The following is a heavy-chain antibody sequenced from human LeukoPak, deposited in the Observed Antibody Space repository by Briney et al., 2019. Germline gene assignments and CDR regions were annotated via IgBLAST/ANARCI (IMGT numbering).Heavy chain of an antibody. D-gene: IGHD2-2*01. J-gene: IGHJ4*02. CDR3: ARRSMPDY. V-gene: IGHV3-23*01. CDR1: GFTFSNYA. CDR2: VSGSGGTT. Sequence: GESLRLSCAASGFTFSNYAMNWVRQAPGKGLEWLSVVSGSGGTTSYADSVKGRFTISRDNSKNALYLQMISLRAEDTAVYYCARRSMPDYWGRGTLVTVSS.